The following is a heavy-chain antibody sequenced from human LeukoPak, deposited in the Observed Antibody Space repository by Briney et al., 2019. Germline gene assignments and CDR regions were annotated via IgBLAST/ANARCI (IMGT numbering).Heavy chain of an antibody. CDR3: ARARCTNGVCYAVDY. J-gene: IGHJ4*02. Sequence: SETLSLTCAVYGGSFSGYYWSWIRQPPGRGLEWIGEINHGGSTNYNPSLKSRVTISVDTSKNQFSLKLSSVTAADTAVYYCARARCTNGVCYAVDYWGQGTLVTVSS. D-gene: IGHD2-8*01. CDR2: INHGGST. CDR1: GGSFSGYY. V-gene: IGHV4-34*01.